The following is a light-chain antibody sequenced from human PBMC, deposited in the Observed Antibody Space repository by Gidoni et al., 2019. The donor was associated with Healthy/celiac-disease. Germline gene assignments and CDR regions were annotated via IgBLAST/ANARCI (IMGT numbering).Light chain of an antibody. J-gene: IGLJ1*01. CDR1: SSDVGGYNY. CDR2: DVS. CDR3: SSYTSSSTLV. Sequence: QSGRTQPASASGSPGQSITISCTGTSSDVGGYNYVSWYQQHPGKAPKLMIYDVSNRPSGVSTRFSGSKSGNTASLTISGLQAEDEADYYCSSYTSSSTLVFGTGTKVTVL. V-gene: IGLV2-14*01.